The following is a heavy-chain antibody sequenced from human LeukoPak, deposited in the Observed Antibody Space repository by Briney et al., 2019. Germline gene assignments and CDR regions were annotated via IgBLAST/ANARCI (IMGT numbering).Heavy chain of an antibody. CDR1: GFTFSSYA. V-gene: IGHV3-64*01. Sequence: PGGSLRLSCAASGFTFSSYAMHWVRQAPGKGLEYVSAISSNGGSTYYANTVKGRFTISRDNSKNTLYLQMGSLRAEDMAVYYCARSLITMVRGVIIPPYYYYYYGMDVWGQGTTVTVSS. CDR3: ARSLITMVRGVIIPPYYYYYYGMDV. CDR2: ISSNGGST. J-gene: IGHJ6*02. D-gene: IGHD3-10*01.